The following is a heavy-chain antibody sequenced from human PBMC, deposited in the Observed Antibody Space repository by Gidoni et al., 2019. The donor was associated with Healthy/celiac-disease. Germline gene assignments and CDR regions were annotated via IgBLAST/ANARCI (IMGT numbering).Heavy chain of an antibody. CDR3: ARDSDCSSTSCYSPTYNWFDP. Sequence: QVQLQQWGAGLLKPSETLSLTCAVYGGSFSGYYWSWIRQPPGKGLEWIGEINHSGSTNYNPSLKSRVTISVDTSKNQFSLKLSSVTAADTAVYYCARDSDCSSTSCYSPTYNWFDPWGQGTLVTVSS. CDR2: INHSGST. D-gene: IGHD2-2*02. J-gene: IGHJ5*02. V-gene: IGHV4-34*01. CDR1: GGSFSGYY.